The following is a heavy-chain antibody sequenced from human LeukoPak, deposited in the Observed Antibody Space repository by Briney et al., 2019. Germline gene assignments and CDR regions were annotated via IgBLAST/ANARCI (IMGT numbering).Heavy chain of an antibody. CDR3: ARGRYCSSTSCQYYGMDV. D-gene: IGHD2-2*01. Sequence: QSGGSLRLSCAASGFTFSSYGMSWVRQAPGKGLEWVSAIGGRDGSTYYADSVKGRFTISRDNAKNSLYLQMNSLRAEDTAVYYCARGRYCSSTSCQYYGMDVWGQGTTVTVSS. CDR2: IGGRDGST. V-gene: IGHV3-23*01. CDR1: GFTFSSYG. J-gene: IGHJ6*02.